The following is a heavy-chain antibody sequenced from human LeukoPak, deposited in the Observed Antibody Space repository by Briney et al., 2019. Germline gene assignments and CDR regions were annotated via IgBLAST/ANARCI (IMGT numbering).Heavy chain of an antibody. Sequence: PSETLYLTCTVSGGSISSGSYYWSWIRQPAGKGMEWIGRIDTSGSTNYNPSLKSRVTISVDTSKNQFSLKLSSVTAADTAVYYCAREGSHHALNYWGQGTLVTVSS. V-gene: IGHV4-61*02. CDR2: IDTSGST. J-gene: IGHJ4*02. CDR1: GGSISSGSYY. CDR3: AREGSHHALNY. D-gene: IGHD2-15*01.